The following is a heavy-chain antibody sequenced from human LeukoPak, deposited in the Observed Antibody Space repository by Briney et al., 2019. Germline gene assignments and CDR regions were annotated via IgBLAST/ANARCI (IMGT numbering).Heavy chain of an antibody. CDR3: AKDRPKVGSSGWYAHNWFDP. D-gene: IGHD6-19*01. CDR2: ICSGGSI. V-gene: IGHV3-53*01. CDR1: GFTVSSNY. Sequence: GGSLRLSCAASGFTVSSNYMSWVRQAPGKGLEWVSVICSGGSIYYADSVKGRFTISRDNSKNTLYLQMNSLRAEDTAVYYCAKDRPKVGSSGWYAHNWFDPWGQGTLVTVSS. J-gene: IGHJ5*02.